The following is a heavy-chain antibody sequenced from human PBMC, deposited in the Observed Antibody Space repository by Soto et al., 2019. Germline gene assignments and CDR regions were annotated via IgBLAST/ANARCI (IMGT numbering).Heavy chain of an antibody. CDR1: GYTFTSYG. CDR2: ISAYNGNT. V-gene: IGHV1-18*01. CDR3: ARRVVTMVRGADYYGMDV. D-gene: IGHD3-10*01. Sequence: ASVKVSCKASGYTFTSYGISWVRQAPGQGLEWMGWISAYNGNTNYAQKLQGRVTMTTDTSTSTAYMELRSLRSDDTAVYYCARRVVTMVRGADYYGMDVWGQGTTVTVSS. J-gene: IGHJ6*02.